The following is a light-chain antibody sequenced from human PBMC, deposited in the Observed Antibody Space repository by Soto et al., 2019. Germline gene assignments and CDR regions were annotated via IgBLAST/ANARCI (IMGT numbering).Light chain of an antibody. CDR2: DAS. CDR3: QQANDWPPT. CDR1: QAISNN. V-gene: IGKV3-15*01. J-gene: IGKJ1*01. Sequence: VMTQSPVTLSVSPGERVTLSCRAIQAISNNLAWYQQQPGQAPRLHIFDASTSATGIPARFSGSGCGTEFTLTISSLHSEDFAVYYFQQANDWPPTFGQGTRV.